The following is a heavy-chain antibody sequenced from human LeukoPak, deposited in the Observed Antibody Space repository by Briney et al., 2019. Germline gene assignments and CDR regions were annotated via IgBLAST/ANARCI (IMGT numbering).Heavy chain of an antibody. CDR1: GGSISSSSYY. Sequence: PSEALSLTCTVSGGSISSSSYYWGWIRQPPGKGLEWLATIYGSGVSISYADSVKGRFTISRDNSNNTLYLQMNSLRAEDTAMYYCAKDLGWELPAEAYWGQGILVTVSS. CDR2: IYGSGVSI. J-gene: IGHJ4*02. D-gene: IGHD1-26*01. CDR3: AKDLGWELPAEAY. V-gene: IGHV3-23*01.